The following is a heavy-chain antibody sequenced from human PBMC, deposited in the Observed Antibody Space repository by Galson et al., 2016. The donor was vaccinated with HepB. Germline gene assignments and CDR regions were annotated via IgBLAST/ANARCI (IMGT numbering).Heavy chain of an antibody. V-gene: IGHV3-30*04. CDR3: TRAPFSTFGSLLGYFQH. CDR1: GFTFSNYA. Sequence: SLRLSCAASGFTFSNYAFHWVRQTPGNGLEWVSVISYDGSNKYSSDYVKVRFIISRDNSTNTITLPMNSLRSEDTGVDPCTRAPFSTFGSLLGYFQHWGQGSRVTVFS. D-gene: IGHD3-3*01. J-gene: IGHJ1*01. CDR2: ISYDGSNK.